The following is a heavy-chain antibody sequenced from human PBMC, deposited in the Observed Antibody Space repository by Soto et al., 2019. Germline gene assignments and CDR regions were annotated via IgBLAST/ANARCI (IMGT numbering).Heavy chain of an antibody. CDR1: GGPLNNHA. J-gene: IGHJ5*02. CDR2: ILPVFDTP. V-gene: IGHV1-69*13. D-gene: IGHD2-2*01. CDR3: ATVRAEGYCTRATCSYNWFDP. Sequence: ASVKVSCKASGGPLNNHAITWVRQAPGQGLEWMGGILPVFDTPNYAQKFLDRLTITADESTSTAYMELSSLTSEDTAVYYCATVRAEGYCTRATCSYNWFDPWGTGTLVTVSS.